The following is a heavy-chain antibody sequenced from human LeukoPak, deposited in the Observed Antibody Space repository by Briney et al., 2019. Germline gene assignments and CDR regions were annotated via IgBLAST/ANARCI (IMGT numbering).Heavy chain of an antibody. V-gene: IGHV4-59*01. Sequence: SETLSLTCTVSGGSISSYYWSWIRQPPEKGLEWIGYIYYSGSTNYNPSLKSRVTISVDTSKNQFSLKLSSVTAADTAVYYCAKSYYDFWSGYYSYYYMDVWGKGTTVTVSS. CDR1: GGSISSYY. D-gene: IGHD3-3*01. CDR3: AKSYYDFWSGYYSYYYMDV. CDR2: IYYSGST. J-gene: IGHJ6*03.